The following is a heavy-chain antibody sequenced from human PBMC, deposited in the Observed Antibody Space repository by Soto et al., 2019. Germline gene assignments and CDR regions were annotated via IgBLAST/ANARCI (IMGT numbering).Heavy chain of an antibody. CDR3: ASGRGYCSESSCSYFDYFQH. J-gene: IGHJ1*01. D-gene: IGHD2-2*01. CDR1: GLTFNTYA. V-gene: IGHV3-30*03. Sequence: QVQLVESGGGVGQPGTPLRLSCAASGLTFNTYAMNWIRLAPGKGLEWVAVISNDGSNKYYADSVKGRFTISRDNSKNTVYLQMNSLRGEDTGVYYCASGRGYCSESSCSYFDYFQHWGQGALVIVSS. CDR2: ISNDGSNK.